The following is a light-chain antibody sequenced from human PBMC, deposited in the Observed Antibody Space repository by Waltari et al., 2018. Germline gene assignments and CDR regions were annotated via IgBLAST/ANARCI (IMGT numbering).Light chain of an antibody. J-gene: IGKJ1*01. CDR3: QQYNNWPRNSWT. CDR1: QSVSSN. V-gene: IGKV3-15*01. CDR2: GAS. Sequence: EIVMTQSPATLSVSPGERATLPCRASQSVSSNLAWYQQKPGPAPRLLIYGASTRATGIPARFSGSGSGTEFTLTISSLQSEDFAVYYCQQYNNWPRNSWTFGQGTKVEIK.